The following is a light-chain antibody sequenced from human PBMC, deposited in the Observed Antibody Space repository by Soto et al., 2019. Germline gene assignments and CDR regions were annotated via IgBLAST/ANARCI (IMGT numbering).Light chain of an antibody. CDR2: EVT. J-gene: IGLJ1*01. CDR3: STYAGCNSSV. V-gene: IGLV2-8*01. CDR1: STDVGAYNY. Sequence: QSVLTHPPSASGSPGQSVTISCTGTSTDVGAYNYVSWYQQRPGKAPKRMIFEVTKRPSGVPDRFSGSKSGNTASLAVSWVTAPYEADYYWSTYAGCNSSVLGNGPKVNV.